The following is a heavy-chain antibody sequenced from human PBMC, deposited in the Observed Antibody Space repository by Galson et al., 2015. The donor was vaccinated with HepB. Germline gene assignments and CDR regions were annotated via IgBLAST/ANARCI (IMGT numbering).Heavy chain of an antibody. CDR2: IIPILGIA. CDR3: ARAYIVVGYAFDI. CDR1: GGTFSRYA. V-gene: IGHV1-69*10. J-gene: IGHJ3*02. Sequence: SVKVSCKASGGTFSRYAISWVRQAPGQGLEWMGGIIPILGIANYAQKFQGRVTITADKSTSTAYMELSSLRSEDTAVYYCARAYIVVGYAFDIWGQGTMVTVSS. D-gene: IGHD2-2*01.